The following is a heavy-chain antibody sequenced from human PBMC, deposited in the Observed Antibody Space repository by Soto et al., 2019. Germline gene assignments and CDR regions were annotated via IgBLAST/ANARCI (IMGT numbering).Heavy chain of an antibody. CDR3: YTSGR. CDR1: GFAFSNYA. V-gene: IGHV3-30*03. D-gene: IGHD6-25*01. J-gene: IGHJ4*02. Sequence: QMNLVESGGGVVQPGRSLRLSCAASGFAFSNYAMHWVRQAPNKGLEWVALLSDDGITKYYVESVRGRFTISRDNSKNTFYLQMDSLRVEDTATYYGYTSGRWGQGTLVTVAS. CDR2: LSDDGITK.